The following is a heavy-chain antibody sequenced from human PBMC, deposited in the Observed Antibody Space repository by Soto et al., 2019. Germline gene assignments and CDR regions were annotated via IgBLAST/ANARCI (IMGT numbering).Heavy chain of an antibody. V-gene: IGHV3-15*01. CDR2: IKSKTDGGTT. J-gene: IGHJ6*02. Sequence: GGSLRLSCAASGFTFSNAWMSWVRQAPGKGLEWVGRIKSKTDGGTTDYAAPVKGRFTISRDDSKNTLYLQMNSLKTEDTAVYYCTTDQWERQYYYYGMDVWGQGTTVTVSS. D-gene: IGHD1-26*01. CDR1: GFTFSNAW. CDR3: TTDQWERQYYYYGMDV.